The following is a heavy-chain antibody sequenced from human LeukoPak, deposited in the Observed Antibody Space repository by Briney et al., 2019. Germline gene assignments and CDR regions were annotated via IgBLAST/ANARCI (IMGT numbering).Heavy chain of an antibody. J-gene: IGHJ4*02. CDR1: GFTFSNAW. V-gene: IGHV3-15*01. D-gene: IGHD3-22*01. CDR2: ILSKTDGGTA. CDR3: TTDDGYYYDSSGYYTLYYFDY. Sequence: GGSLRLSCAASGFTFSNAWMSWVRQAPGKGLEWVGRILSKTDGGTADYAAPVKGRFTISRDDSKNTPYLQMNSLETEDTAVYYCTTDDGYYYDSSGYYTLYYFDYWGQGTLVTVSS.